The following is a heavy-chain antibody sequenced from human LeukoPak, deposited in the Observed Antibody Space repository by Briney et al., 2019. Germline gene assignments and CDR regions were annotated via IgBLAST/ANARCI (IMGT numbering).Heavy chain of an antibody. J-gene: IGHJ4*02. CDR3: ATAAQNWNNAPYFDF. CDR2: IYYSGTT. CDR1: GGSVSSGGYY. Sequence: PSQTLSLTCTVSGGSVSSGGYYWSWISQHPGEGLEWIGYIYYSGTTYYNPSLKSRLTISLDTSKNQFSLKLTSVTAADTAVYYCATAAQNWNNAPYFDFWGQETLVTVSS. V-gene: IGHV4-31*03. D-gene: IGHD1/OR15-1a*01.